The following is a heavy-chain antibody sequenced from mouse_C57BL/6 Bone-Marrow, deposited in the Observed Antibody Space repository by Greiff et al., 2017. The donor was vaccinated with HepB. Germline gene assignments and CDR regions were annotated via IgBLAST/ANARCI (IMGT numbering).Heavy chain of an antibody. CDR3: ARGYYGSPFAY. Sequence: EVKVIESGGGLVKPGGSLKLSCAASGFTFSDYGMHWVRQAPEKGLEWVAYISSGSSTIYYADTVKGRFTISRDNAKNTLFLQMTSLRSEDTAMYYCARGYYGSPFAYWGQGTLVTVSA. J-gene: IGHJ3*01. D-gene: IGHD1-1*01. V-gene: IGHV5-17*01. CDR1: GFTFSDYG. CDR2: ISSGSSTI.